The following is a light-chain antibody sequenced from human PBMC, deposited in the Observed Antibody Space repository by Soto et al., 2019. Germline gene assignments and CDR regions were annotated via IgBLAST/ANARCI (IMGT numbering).Light chain of an antibody. CDR2: AES. J-gene: IGKJ5*01. Sequence: DIQMTQSPSSLSASVGDRVTITCRASQSISSYLYWYQQKPGKAPKLLIYAESSLQSGVPSRFSGSGSGTDFTLTISSLQAEDFATYYCQQSYSTSITFGQGTRLEIK. CDR1: QSISSY. V-gene: IGKV1-39*01. CDR3: QQSYSTSIT.